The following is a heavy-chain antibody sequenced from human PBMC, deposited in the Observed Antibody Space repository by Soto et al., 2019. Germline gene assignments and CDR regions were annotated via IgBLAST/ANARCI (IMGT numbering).Heavy chain of an antibody. D-gene: IGHD5-12*01. CDR1: GYPISSGYY. CDR2: IHHSGST. V-gene: IGHV4-38-2*01. J-gene: IGHJ4*02. CDR3: ARSSGYVPGGY. Sequence: SETLSLTCAVSGYPISSGYYWGRIRQPPGKGLEWIGIIHHSGSTYYNPSLRSRITISVDTSKNQFSLKMPSVTAADTAVYYCARSSGYVPGGYWGQGXLVTVSS.